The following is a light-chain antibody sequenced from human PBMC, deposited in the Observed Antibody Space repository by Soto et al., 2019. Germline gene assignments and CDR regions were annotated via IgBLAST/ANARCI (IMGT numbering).Light chain of an antibody. J-gene: IGKJ1*01. CDR2: AAS. V-gene: IGKV3-20*01. CDR1: QSIISGY. CDR3: QQYVSYPPT. Sequence: IVLTQSPGTLSLSPGERATISCRASQSIISGYLAWYQQKPGQAPRLLIFAASTRATGIPARFSGSGSGTDFTLTISSLESEDVAAYYCQQYVSYPPTFGQGTKVDIK.